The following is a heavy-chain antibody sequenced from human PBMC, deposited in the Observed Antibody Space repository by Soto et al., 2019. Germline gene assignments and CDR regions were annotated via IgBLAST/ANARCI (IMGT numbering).Heavy chain of an antibody. Sequence: QLQLQESGPGLVKPSETLSLTCTVSGGSISSSSYYWGWIRQPPGKGLEWIGSIYYSGSTYYNPSLKSRVTISVDTSKNQFSLKLSSVTAADTAVYYCATHIAVGIHDYWGQGTLVTVSS. J-gene: IGHJ4*02. D-gene: IGHD6-19*01. V-gene: IGHV4-39*01. CDR1: GGSISSSSYY. CDR2: IYYSGST. CDR3: ATHIAVGIHDY.